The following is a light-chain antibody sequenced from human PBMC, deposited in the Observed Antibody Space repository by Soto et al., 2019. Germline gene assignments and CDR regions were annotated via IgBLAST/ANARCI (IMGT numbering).Light chain of an antibody. Sequence: DIQMTQSPSTLSASVGDRVTITCRASQSINNWLAWYQQKPGKAPKLFIFKASTLESGVPSRFSGSGSGTEFTLSISSLQPDDFATYVGQQYESFPRTFGQGTKVEIK. V-gene: IGKV1-5*03. CDR1: QSINNW. J-gene: IGKJ1*01. CDR2: KAS. CDR3: QQYESFPRT.